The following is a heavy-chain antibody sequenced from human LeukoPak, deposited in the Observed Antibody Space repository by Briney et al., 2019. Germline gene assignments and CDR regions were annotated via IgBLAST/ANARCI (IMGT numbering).Heavy chain of an antibody. Sequence: GGSLRLSCAASGFTFNAYGMHWVRLAPGKGLEWVAVIWFDGTNKYYADSVRGRFTVSRDNSKSTLSLQMNSLRAEDTAVYYCAREGGYCSGTGCSHFDYWGQGTLVTVSS. V-gene: IGHV3-33*01. CDR2: IWFDGTNK. CDR1: GFTFNAYG. J-gene: IGHJ4*02. CDR3: AREGGYCSGTGCSHFDY. D-gene: IGHD2-2*01.